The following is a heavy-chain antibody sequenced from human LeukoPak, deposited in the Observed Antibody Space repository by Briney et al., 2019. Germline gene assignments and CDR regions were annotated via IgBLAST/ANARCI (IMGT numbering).Heavy chain of an antibody. D-gene: IGHD3-10*01. J-gene: IGHJ4*02. CDR2: INRDSTTI. CDR1: GFAFNDYA. Sequence: GGSLRLSCVASGFAFNDYAMNWVRQAPGKGLEWVSHINRDSTTIYYAESVKGRFTISRDNAKNSLYLQVSSLRAEDTAVYYCARYGSGSYYQDPFDYWGQGTLVTVSS. CDR3: ARYGSGSYYQDPFDY. V-gene: IGHV3-48*01.